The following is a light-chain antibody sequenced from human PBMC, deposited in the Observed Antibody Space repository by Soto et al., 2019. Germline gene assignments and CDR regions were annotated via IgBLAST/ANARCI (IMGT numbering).Light chain of an antibody. Sequence: DIVMTQTPLSSPVTLGQPASISCRSSQGLVHSDGNTYLSWLQQRPGQPPRLLIYEISNRFSGVPDRFSGSGAGTDFTLKISRVEAEDVWIYYCMQATQFPYTFGQGTKLEIK. V-gene: IGKV2-24*01. CDR2: EIS. J-gene: IGKJ2*01. CDR1: QGLVHSDGNTY. CDR3: MQATQFPYT.